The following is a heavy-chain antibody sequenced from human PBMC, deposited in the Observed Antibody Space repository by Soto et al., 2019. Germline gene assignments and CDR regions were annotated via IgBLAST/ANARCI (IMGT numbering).Heavy chain of an antibody. V-gene: IGHV3-74*01. CDR3: ARGLKNYYAMDV. CDR2: LNSDGSSK. D-gene: IGHD3-16*01. J-gene: IGHJ6*02. CDR1: GFTFNSYW. Sequence: GSLRLSYAASGFTFNSYWMHWVRQAPGKGLVWVSRLNSDGSSKYYGDSMKGRFTISRDNAENTVYLQMNSLRDEDTAVYFCARGLKNYYAMDVWGQGTTVTVSS.